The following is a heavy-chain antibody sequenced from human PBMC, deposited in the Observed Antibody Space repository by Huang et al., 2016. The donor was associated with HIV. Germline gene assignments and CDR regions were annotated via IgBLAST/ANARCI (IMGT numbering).Heavy chain of an antibody. CDR3: ARNYYDNVDWYFDL. CDR1: GGSINSYY. J-gene: IGHJ2*01. CDR2: IHYSGST. D-gene: IGHD3-22*01. V-gene: IGHV4-59*01. Sequence: QVQLQESGPGLVKPSETLSLTCTVSGGSINSYYWCWIRQPPGKGLEWIGYIHYSGSTIYNPSLKRRVTISVDTSKNQFSLKLSSVTAADTAMYYCARNYYDNVDWYFDLWGRGTLVTVSS.